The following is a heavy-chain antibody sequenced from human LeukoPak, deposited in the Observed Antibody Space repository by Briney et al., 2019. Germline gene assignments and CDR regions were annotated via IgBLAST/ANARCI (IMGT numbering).Heavy chain of an antibody. Sequence: APVEVSCKASGHTFTSYYMHWVRQAPGHRLKWMGIINPSGGSTSYAQKFQGRVTMTRDTSTSTVYMELSSLRSEETVVYYCARTVGDIVVVGLDYWGQGTLVTVSS. V-gene: IGHV1-46*01. CDR1: GHTFTSYY. D-gene: IGHD2-2*01. CDR3: ARTVGDIVVVGLDY. CDR2: INPSGGST. J-gene: IGHJ4*02.